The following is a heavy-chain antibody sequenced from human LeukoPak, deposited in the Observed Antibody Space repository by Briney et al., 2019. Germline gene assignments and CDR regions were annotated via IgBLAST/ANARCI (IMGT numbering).Heavy chain of an antibody. Sequence: PGGSLRLSCAASGFTFSSYGMTWVRQAPGKGLEWVSSISGSGDSTYYADSVKGRFTISRDNSKNTLYVQMNSLRAEDTAIYYCAKEEWMFRGVQQFYYMDVWGKGTTVTISS. CDR2: ISGSGDST. J-gene: IGHJ6*03. CDR3: AKEEWMFRGVQQFYYMDV. CDR1: GFTFSSYG. V-gene: IGHV3-23*01. D-gene: IGHD3-10*01.